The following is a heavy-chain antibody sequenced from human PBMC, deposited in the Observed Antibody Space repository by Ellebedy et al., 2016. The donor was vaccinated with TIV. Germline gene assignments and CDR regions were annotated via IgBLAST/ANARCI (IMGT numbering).Heavy chain of an antibody. CDR1: GFTFSSYA. Sequence: GESLKISXAASGFTFSSYAMSWVRQAPGKGLEWVSAISGSGGSTYYADSVKGRFTISRDNSKNTLYLQMNSLRAEDTAVYYCARVPSSDWGQGTLVTVSS. CDR3: ARVPSSD. J-gene: IGHJ4*02. V-gene: IGHV3-23*01. D-gene: IGHD6-19*01. CDR2: ISGSGGST.